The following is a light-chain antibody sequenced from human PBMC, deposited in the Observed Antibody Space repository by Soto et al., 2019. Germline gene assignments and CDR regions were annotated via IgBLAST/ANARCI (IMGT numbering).Light chain of an antibody. J-gene: IGLJ1*01. CDR3: SSYTSSSTLGYV. V-gene: IGLV2-14*01. CDR1: SSDVVGYNY. CDR2: DVS. Sequence: ALTQPASVSGSPGQSITISCTGTSSDVVGYNYVSWYQQHPGKAPKLMIYDVSNRPSGVSNRFSGSKSGNTASLTISGLQAEDEADYYCSSYTSSSTLGYVFGTGTKVTVL.